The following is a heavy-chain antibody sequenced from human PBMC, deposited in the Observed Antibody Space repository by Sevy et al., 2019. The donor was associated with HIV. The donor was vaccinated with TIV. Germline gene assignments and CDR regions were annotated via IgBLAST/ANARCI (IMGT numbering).Heavy chain of an antibody. V-gene: IGHV3-33*01. CDR2: IGYDGNNK. J-gene: IGHJ4*02. CDR3: ARDPRMYGDYLLAYFDY. CDR1: GFTPSTYG. Sequence: GGSLRLSCAGSGFTPSTYGMHWVRQAPGKGLEWVAVIGYDGNNKYYADSVKGRFTISGDNSKNTLFLQMDSLRAEDTAVYYCARDPRMYGDYLLAYFDYWGQGALVTVSS. D-gene: IGHD2-8*01.